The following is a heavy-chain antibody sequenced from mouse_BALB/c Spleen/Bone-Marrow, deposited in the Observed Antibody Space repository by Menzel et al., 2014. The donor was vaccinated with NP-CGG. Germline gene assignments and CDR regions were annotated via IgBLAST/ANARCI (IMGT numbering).Heavy chain of an antibody. CDR1: GYTFTSYY. CDR2: IYPGDGST. D-gene: IGHD3-2*01. J-gene: IGHJ3*01. Sequence: QVQLQQSGPELVKPGASVKMSCKASGYTFTSYYIHWVKQRPGQGLEWIGWIYPGDGSTKYNEKFKGKTTLTADKSSSTAYMLLSSLTSEDSAIYFCARTDSSGSWFAYWGRGTLVTVSA. CDR3: ARTDSSGSWFAY. V-gene: IGHV1S56*01.